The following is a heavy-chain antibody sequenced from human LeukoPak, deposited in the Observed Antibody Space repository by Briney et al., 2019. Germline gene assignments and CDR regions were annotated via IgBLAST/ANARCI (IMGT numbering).Heavy chain of an antibody. D-gene: IGHD3-22*01. Sequence: SVKVSCKASGGPVSRHAISWVRRAPGQGLGWMGGIIPIFVTAKYAQKYQGSVTLTRDESTSTAYMEVSSLRSEDTAEYCCASDRRLSTYYYDRSGPTDAFDIWGQGTMVTVSS. V-gene: IGHV1-69*01. J-gene: IGHJ3*02. CDR2: IIPIFVTA. CDR3: ASDRRLSTYYYDRSGPTDAFDI. CDR1: GGPVSRHA.